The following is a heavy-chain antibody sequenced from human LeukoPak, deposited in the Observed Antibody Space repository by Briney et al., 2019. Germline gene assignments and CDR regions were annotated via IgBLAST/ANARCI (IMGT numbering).Heavy chain of an antibody. V-gene: IGHV3-30*18. CDR2: ISYDGSNK. CDR1: GFTFSSYG. J-gene: IGHJ6*02. D-gene: IGHD2-21*02. CDR3: AKGGAYCGGDCYLYGMDV. Sequence: GGSLILSCAASGFTFSSYGMHWVRQAPGKGLEWVAVISYDGSNKYYADSVKGRFTISRDNSKNTLYLQMNSLRAEDTAVYYCAKGGAYCGGDCYLYGMDVWGQGTTVTVSS.